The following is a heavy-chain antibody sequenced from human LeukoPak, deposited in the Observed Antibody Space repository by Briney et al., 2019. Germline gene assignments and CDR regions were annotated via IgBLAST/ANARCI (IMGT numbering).Heavy chain of an antibody. CDR1: GITFSDSY. CDR2: ITSSSSYT. V-gene: IGHV3-11*05. CDR3: ATDQRRAYYSDY. D-gene: IGHD3-10*01. J-gene: IGHJ4*02. Sequence: GGSLRLSCAASGITFSDSYMTWIRQAPGKGLEWVSYITSSSSYTNYADSVKGRFTISRDNAKNSLYLQMNSLRAEDTAVYYCATDQRRAYYSDYWGQGTLVTVSS.